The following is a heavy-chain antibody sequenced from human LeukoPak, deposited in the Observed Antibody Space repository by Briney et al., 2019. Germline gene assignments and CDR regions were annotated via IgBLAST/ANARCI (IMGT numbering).Heavy chain of an antibody. CDR3: ARDIGGMTTEYYFDY. D-gene: IGHD4-11*01. J-gene: IGHJ4*02. Sequence: ASVKVSCKASGYTFTSYYMHWVRQAPGQGLEWMGIINLSGGSTSYAQKFQGRVTMTRDTSTSTVYMELSSLRSEDTAVYYCARDIGGMTTEYYFDYWGQGTLVTVSS. CDR1: GYTFTSYY. CDR2: INLSGGST. V-gene: IGHV1-46*01.